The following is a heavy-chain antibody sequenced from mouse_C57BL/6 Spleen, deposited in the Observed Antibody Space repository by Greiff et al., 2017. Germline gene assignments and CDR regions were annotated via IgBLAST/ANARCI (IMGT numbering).Heavy chain of an antibody. Sequence: EVQLQQSGPELVKPGASVKMSCKASGYTFTDYYMNWVKQSHGKSLEWIGDINPNNGGTSYNQKFKGKATLTVDKSYSTAYMELRSLTSEDSAVYYGARRDPTGPLDYWGKGTTLTVSS. CDR1: GYTFTDYY. CDR3: ARRDPTGPLDY. D-gene: IGHD4-1*01. J-gene: IGHJ2*01. CDR2: INPNNGGT. V-gene: IGHV1-26*01.